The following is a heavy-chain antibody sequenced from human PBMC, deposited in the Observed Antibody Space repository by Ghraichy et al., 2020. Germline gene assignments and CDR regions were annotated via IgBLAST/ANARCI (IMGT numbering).Heavy chain of an antibody. V-gene: IGHV1-24*01. Sequence: ASVKVSCKVSGHTLTEMSMHWVPQAPREGLEWMGGFDPEDGIPIYAQKFQGRVTMTEDTSTDTVYMELSSLRSEDTAVYYCATSSGTGHDYGDYDYWGQGTLVTVSS. CDR1: GHTLTEMS. D-gene: IGHD4-17*01. J-gene: IGHJ4*02. CDR2: FDPEDGIP. CDR3: ATSSGTGHDYGDYDY.